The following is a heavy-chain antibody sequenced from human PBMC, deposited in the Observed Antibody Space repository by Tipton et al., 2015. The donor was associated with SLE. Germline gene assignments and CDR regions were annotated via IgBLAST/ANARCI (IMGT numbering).Heavy chain of an antibody. CDR2: INHSGST. D-gene: IGHD3-10*01. CDR3: ARVRITMVRGVRYYYGMDV. V-gene: IGHV4-34*01. Sequence: TLSLTCTVSGGSISSHYWSWIRQPPGKGLEWIGEINHSGSTNYNPSLKSRVTISVDTSKNQFSLKLSSVTAADTAVYYCARVRITMVRGVRYYYGMDVWGQGTTVTVSS. J-gene: IGHJ6*02. CDR1: GGSISSHY.